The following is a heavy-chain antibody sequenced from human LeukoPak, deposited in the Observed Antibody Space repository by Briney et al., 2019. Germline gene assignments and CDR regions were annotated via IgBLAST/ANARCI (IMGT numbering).Heavy chain of an antibody. V-gene: IGHV5-51*01. CDR3: ARPSNGATGAFDI. CDR1: GYSFTSYW. Sequence: GESLKISCKGSGYSFTSYWIGWVRQVPGKGLEWIGIIYPGDSDTRYSPSFQGQVTISADKSISTAYLQWSSLKASDTAMYYCARPSNGATGAFDIWGQGTMVTVSS. D-gene: IGHD1-26*01. J-gene: IGHJ3*02. CDR2: IYPGDSDT.